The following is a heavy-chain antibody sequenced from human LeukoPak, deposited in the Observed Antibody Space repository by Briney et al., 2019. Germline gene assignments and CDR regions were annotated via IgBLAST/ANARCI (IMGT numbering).Heavy chain of an antibody. CDR1: GFTFSNFG. CDR2: ISYDGSNK. D-gene: IGHD2-15*01. CDR3: AKDCGSGGRCYADS. J-gene: IGHJ4*02. Sequence: GGSLRLSCAASGFTFSNFGIHWVRQAPGKGLEWVAVISYDGSNKYYADSVKGRFTISRDNSKNTLHLQMNSLRTEDTAVYYCAKDCGSGGRCYADSWGQGTLVTVSS. V-gene: IGHV3-30*18.